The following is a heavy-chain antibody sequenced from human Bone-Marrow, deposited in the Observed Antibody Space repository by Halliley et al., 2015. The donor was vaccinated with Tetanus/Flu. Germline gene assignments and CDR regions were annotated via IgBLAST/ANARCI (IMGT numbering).Heavy chain of an antibody. CDR2: ITTSSSYI. D-gene: IGHD3-22*01. V-gene: IGHV3-21*01. CDR1: GFTFNGYA. J-gene: IGHJ6*02. CDR3: ARDDGSYYDSSGMDV. Sequence: SGFTFNGYAIHWVRRAPGKGLEWVSSITTSSSYIYYAASVKGRFTVSRDNARQSVHLQMNSLSAEDTAVYYCARDDGSYYDSSGMDVWGQGTTVTVSS.